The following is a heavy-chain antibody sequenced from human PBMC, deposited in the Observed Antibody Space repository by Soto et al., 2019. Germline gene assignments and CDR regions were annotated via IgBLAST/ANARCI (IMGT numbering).Heavy chain of an antibody. Sequence: EMQLVESGGGLVQPGGSLRLSCAASGFTFSAYHMEWVRQAPGKGLEWIGRARHAPRARTTQHAASVRGRFTTSRDDSKNSLYLQMNSLKTEDTAVYYCVSSLQYGGQGTRVTVSS. V-gene: IGHV3-72*01. CDR2: ARHAPRARTT. J-gene: IGHJ4*02. CDR3: VSSLQY. CDR1: GFTFSAYH.